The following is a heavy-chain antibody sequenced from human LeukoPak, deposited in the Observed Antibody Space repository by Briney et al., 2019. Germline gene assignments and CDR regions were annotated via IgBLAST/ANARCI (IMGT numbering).Heavy chain of an antibody. V-gene: IGHV4-39*07. D-gene: IGHD3-22*01. J-gene: IGHJ4*02. Sequence: SETLSLTCTVSGGSISSSSYYWGWIRQPPGKGLEWIGEINHSGSTNYNPSLKSRVTISVDTSKNQFSLKLSSVTAADTAVYYCARGRTFYYYDSSGAIDYWGQGTLVTVSS. CDR2: INHSGST. CDR1: GGSISSSSYY. CDR3: ARGRTFYYYDSSGAIDY.